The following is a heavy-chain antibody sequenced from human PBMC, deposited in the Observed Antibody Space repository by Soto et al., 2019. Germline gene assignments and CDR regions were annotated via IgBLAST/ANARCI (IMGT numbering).Heavy chain of an antibody. Sequence: ASVKVSCKASGYTFTSYAMRWVRQAPGQRLERMGLINAGNGNTKYSQKFQGRVTITRDTSASTAYMELSSLRSEDTAVYYCARDMCIAARPTGGSYYYYYYMDVWGKGTTVTVSS. D-gene: IGHD6-6*01. CDR3: ARDMCIAARPTGGSYYYYYYMDV. CDR2: INAGNGNT. J-gene: IGHJ6*03. CDR1: GYTFTSYA. V-gene: IGHV1-3*01.